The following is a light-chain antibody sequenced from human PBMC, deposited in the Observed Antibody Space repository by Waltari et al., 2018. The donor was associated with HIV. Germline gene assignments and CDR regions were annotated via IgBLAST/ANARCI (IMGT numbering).Light chain of an antibody. V-gene: IGKV3-20*01. CDR3: QQYGSSNWT. CDR2: GAS. CDR1: QSVISSY. J-gene: IGKJ1*01. Sequence: EIVLTQSPGTLSLSPGERATLSCRASQSVISSYLAWYQQKPGQAPRLLIYGASSRATGIPDRFSGSGSGTDSTLTISRLEPEDFAVYDCQQYGSSNWTFGQGTKVEIK.